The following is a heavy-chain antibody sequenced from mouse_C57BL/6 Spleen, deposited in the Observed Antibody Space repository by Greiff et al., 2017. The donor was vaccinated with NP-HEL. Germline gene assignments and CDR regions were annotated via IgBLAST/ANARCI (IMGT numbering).Heavy chain of an antibody. J-gene: IGHJ3*01. CDR1: GYAFSSSW. CDR3: ARSRDWLAY. V-gene: IGHV1-82*01. CDR2: IYPGDGDT. Sequence: VQLQESGPELVKPGASVKISCKASGYAFSSSWMNWVKQRPGKGLEWIGRIYPGDGDTNYNGKFKGKATLTADKSSSTAYMQLSSLTSEDSAVYFCARSRDWLAYWGQGTLVTVSA.